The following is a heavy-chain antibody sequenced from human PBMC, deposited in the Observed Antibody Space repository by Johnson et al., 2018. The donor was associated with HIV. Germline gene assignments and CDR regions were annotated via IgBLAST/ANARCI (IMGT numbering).Heavy chain of an antibody. D-gene: IGHD3-16*02. J-gene: IGHJ3*02. Sequence: QVQLVESGRGVVQPGRSLRLSCAASGFTFSSYGMHWVRQGPGKGLEWVAGIWYDGSKKYYADSVKGRFTISRDNSKNTLYLQMNSLRAEDTAVYYCARTEITFGGVIDPHDAFDIWGQGIMVTVSS. CDR3: ARTEITFGGVIDPHDAFDI. CDR2: IWYDGSKK. V-gene: IGHV3-30*19. CDR1: GFTFSSYG.